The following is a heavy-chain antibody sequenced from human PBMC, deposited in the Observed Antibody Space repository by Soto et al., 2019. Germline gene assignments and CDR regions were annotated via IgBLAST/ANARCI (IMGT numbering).Heavy chain of an antibody. Sequence: VASVKVSCKASGYSFTRYGIAWARQAPGQGLEWMGWINTYNGNTNYAQNLQGRVTLTTDTSTSTAYMELRSLRSDDTAVYYCAGASTPHNYGMDVWGQGTTVTVS. CDR2: INTYNGNT. D-gene: IGHD2-2*01. J-gene: IGHJ6*02. CDR3: AGASTPHNYGMDV. CDR1: GYSFTRYG. V-gene: IGHV1-18*01.